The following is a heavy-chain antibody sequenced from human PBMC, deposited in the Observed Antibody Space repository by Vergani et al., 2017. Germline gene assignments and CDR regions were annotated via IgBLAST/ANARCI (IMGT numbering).Heavy chain of an antibody. J-gene: IGHJ4*02. CDR1: GYTFTSYY. V-gene: IGHV1-46*01. CDR3: AKGVRWGPLLKPSTDTDFDY. D-gene: IGHD2-21*02. CDR2: INPSGGST. Sequence: QVQLVQSGAEVKKPGASVKVSCKASGYTFTSYYMHWVRQAPGQGLEWMGIINPSGGSTSYAQKFQGRVTMTRDTSTSTVYMELSSLRSEDTAVYYCAKGVRWGPLLKPSTDTDFDYWGQGTLVTVSS.